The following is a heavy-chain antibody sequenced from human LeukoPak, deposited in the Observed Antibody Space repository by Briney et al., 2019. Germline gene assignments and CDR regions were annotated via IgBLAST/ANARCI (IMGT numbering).Heavy chain of an antibody. CDR1: GGPISSVNYY. CDR2: IYYSGTT. J-gene: IGHJ4*02. CDR3: TRRAGGTSCLDD. D-gene: IGHD2-2*01. V-gene: IGHV4-39*01. Sequence: PSETLSLTCTVSGGPISSVNYYWGWIRQSPGKGLEWIGNIYYSGTTYYNPSLKSRVTISVDTSKNQFSLKLSSVTAADTAVYYCTRRAGGTSCLDDWGRGTLVAVSS.